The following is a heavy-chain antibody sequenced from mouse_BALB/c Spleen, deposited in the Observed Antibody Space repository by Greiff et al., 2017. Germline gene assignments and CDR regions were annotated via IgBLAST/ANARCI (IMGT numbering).Heavy chain of an antibody. V-gene: IGHV1-63*02. CDR3: LHGNYEAMDY. D-gene: IGHD2-1*01. J-gene: IGHJ4*01. CDR1: GYTFTNYW. Sequence: QVHVKQSGAELVRPGTSVKISCKASGYTFTNYWLGWVKQRPGHGLEWIGDIYPGGGYTNYNEKFKGKATLTADTSSSTAYMQLSSLTSEDSAVYFCLHGNYEAMDYWGQGTSVTVSS. CDR2: IYPGGGYT.